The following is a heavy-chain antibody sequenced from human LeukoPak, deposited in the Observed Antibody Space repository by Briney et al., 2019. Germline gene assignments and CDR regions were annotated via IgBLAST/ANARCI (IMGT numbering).Heavy chain of an antibody. V-gene: IGHV1-18*01. Sequence: ASVKVSCKASGYTFTSYGISWVRQAPGQGLEWMGWISAYNGNTNYAQKLQGRVTMTTDTSMSTAYMELRSLRSDDTAVYYCARDLGWMIVATKGSSCDYWGQGTLVTVSS. D-gene: IGHD5-12*01. CDR3: ARDLGWMIVATKGSSCDY. J-gene: IGHJ4*02. CDR2: ISAYNGNT. CDR1: GYTFTSYG.